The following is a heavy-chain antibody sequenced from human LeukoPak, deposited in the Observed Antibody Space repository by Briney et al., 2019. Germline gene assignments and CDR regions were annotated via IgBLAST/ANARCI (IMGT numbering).Heavy chain of an antibody. CDR3: ARVSSDFWSGYYVSYYYMDV. V-gene: IGHV3-21*01. CDR2: ISSSSSYV. Sequence: GGSLRLSCAASGFTFSSYSMNWVRQAPGKGLEWVSSISSSSSYVYYADSVKGRFTISRDNAKNSLYLQMNSLRAEDTAVYYCARVSSDFWSGYYVSYYYMDVWGKGTTVTVSS. J-gene: IGHJ6*03. D-gene: IGHD3-3*01. CDR1: GFTFSSYS.